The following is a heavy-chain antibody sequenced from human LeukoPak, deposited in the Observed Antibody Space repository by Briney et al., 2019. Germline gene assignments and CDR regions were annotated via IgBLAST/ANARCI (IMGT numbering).Heavy chain of an antibody. J-gene: IGHJ5*02. V-gene: IGHV1-46*01. CDR1: GYTFTSYY. Sequence: ASVKVSCKPSGYTFTSYYMHWVRQAPGQGLEWMGIINPSGGSTSYAQKFQGRVTITRDTSTSTVYMELSSLRSEDTAVYYCARESTKAYNWFDPWGQGTLVTVSS. D-gene: IGHD2-2*01. CDR2: INPSGGST. CDR3: ARESTKAYNWFDP.